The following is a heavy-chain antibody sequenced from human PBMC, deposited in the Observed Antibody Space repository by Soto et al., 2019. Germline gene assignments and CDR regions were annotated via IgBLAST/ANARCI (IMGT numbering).Heavy chain of an antibody. Sequence: SVKVSCKASGGTFSSYTISWVRQAPGQGLEWMGRIIPILGIANYAQKFQGRVTITADKSTSTAYMELSSLRSEDTAVYYCAKNPWYSYWTIAFDIWGQGTMVTVSS. CDR3: AKNPWYSYWTIAFDI. V-gene: IGHV1-69*02. J-gene: IGHJ3*02. CDR2: IIPILGIA. D-gene: IGHD2-21*02. CDR1: GGTFSSYT.